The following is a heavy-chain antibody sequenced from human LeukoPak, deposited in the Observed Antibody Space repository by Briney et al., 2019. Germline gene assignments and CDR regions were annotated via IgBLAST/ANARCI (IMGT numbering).Heavy chain of an antibody. D-gene: IGHD4-23*01. V-gene: IGHV4-39*07. CDR1: GGSISSSSYY. Sequence: SETLSLTCTVSGGSISSSSYYWGWIRQPPGKGLEWIGSIYYSGSTYYNPSLKSRVTISVDTSKNQFSLKLSSVTAADTAVYYCARTNYGGNSYYYYYMDVWGKGTTVTVSS. CDR2: IYYSGST. CDR3: ARTNYGGNSYYYYYMDV. J-gene: IGHJ6*03.